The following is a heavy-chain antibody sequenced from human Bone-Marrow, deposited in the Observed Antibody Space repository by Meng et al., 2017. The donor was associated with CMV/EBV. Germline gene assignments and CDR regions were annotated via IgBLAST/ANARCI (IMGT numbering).Heavy chain of an antibody. CDR2: IYHSGST. D-gene: IGHD4-23*01. Sequence: SETLSLTCAVSGGSISSSNWWSWVRQPPGKGLEWIGEIYHSGSTNYNPSLKSRVTISVDKSKNQFSLKLSSVTAADTAVYYCARCNSNYYYYGMDVWGQGPTVTVYS. CDR1: GGSISSSNW. J-gene: IGHJ6*02. V-gene: IGHV4-4*02. CDR3: ARCNSNYYYYGMDV.